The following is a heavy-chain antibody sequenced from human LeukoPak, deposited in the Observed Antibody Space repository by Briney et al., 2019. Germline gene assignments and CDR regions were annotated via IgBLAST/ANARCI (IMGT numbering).Heavy chain of an antibody. CDR3: ARDHLWFGPWFDY. CDR2: ISYDGSNK. V-gene: IGHV3-30*04. D-gene: IGHD3-10*01. CDR1: GFTFSSYA. Sequence: PGRSLRLSCAASGFTFSSYAMHWVRQAPGKGLEWVAVISYDGSNKYYADSVKGRFTISRDNAKNSLYLQMNSLRAEDTAVYYCARDHLWFGPWFDYWGQGTLVTVSS. J-gene: IGHJ4*02.